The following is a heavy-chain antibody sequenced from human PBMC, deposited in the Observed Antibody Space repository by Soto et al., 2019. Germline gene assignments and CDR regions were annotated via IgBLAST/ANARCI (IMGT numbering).Heavy chain of an antibody. D-gene: IGHD3-3*01. CDR1: GGSISSYY. CDR3: ARLFGVVPPFADV. J-gene: IGHJ6*04. V-gene: IGHV4-59*01. CDR2: IYYSGST. Sequence: QVQLQESGPGLVKPSETLSLTCTVSGGSISSYYWSWIRQPPGKGLEWIGYIYYSGSTNYNPSLKSRVTISVDTSKNQFPLKLSSVTAADTAVYYCARLFGVVPPFADVWGKGTTVTVSS.